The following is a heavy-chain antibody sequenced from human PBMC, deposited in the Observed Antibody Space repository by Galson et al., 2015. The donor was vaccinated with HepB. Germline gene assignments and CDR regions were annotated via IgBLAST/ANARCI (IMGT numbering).Heavy chain of an antibody. CDR1: GFTFSHFA. CDR2: ISFDETNK. D-gene: IGHD5-18*01. J-gene: IGHJ6*03. V-gene: IGHV3-30-3*01. Sequence: SLRLSCAASGFTFSHFALHWVRQAPGKGLEWVAVISFDETNKHYADSVKGRFTISRDNSKNTLNLQMNSLRAEDTAIYYCARDGYSNGLAYYYYYMDVWGKGTTVTVSS. CDR3: ARDGYSNGLAYYYYYMDV.